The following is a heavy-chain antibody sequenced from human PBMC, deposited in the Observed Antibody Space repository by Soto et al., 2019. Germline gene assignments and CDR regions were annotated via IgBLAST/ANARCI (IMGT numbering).Heavy chain of an antibody. D-gene: IGHD6-13*01. CDR1: GGSISSGGYS. CDR3: AFSWDGDYFDY. CDR2: IYHSGST. Sequence: NPSETLSLTCAVSGGSISSGGYSWSWIRQPPGKGLEWIGYIYHSGSTYYNPSLKSRVTISVDRSKNQFSLKLSSVTAADTAVYYCAFSWDGDYFDYWGQGTLVTVSS. V-gene: IGHV4-30-2*01. J-gene: IGHJ4*02.